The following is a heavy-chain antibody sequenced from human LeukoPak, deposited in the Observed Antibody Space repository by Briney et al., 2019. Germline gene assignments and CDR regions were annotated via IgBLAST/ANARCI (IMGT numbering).Heavy chain of an antibody. J-gene: IGHJ5*02. Sequence: SSETLSLTCTVSGGSISSYYWSWIRQPAGKGLEWIGRIYTSGSTNYNPSLKSRVTMSIDTSKNQFSLRLSSVTAADTAVYFCARAAYTGGPYNWFDPWGQGTLVTVSS. CDR2: IYTSGST. V-gene: IGHV4-4*07. D-gene: IGHD4-11*01. CDR1: GGSISSYY. CDR3: ARAAYTGGPYNWFDP.